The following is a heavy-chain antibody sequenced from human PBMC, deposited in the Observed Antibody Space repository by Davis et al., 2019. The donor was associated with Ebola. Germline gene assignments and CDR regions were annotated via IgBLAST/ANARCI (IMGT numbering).Heavy chain of an antibody. Sequence: SVKVSCQASGGTFSSYAISWVRQAPGQGLEWMGGIIPIFGTANYAQKFQGRVTITADESTSTAYMELSSLRSEDTAVYYCARERGGGLRWFDPWGQGTLVTVSS. J-gene: IGHJ5*02. CDR2: IIPIFGTA. D-gene: IGHD2-15*01. CDR1: GGTFSSYA. CDR3: ARERGGGLRWFDP. V-gene: IGHV1-69*13.